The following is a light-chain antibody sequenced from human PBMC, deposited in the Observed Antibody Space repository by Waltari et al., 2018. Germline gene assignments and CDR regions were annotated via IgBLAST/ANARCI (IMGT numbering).Light chain of an antibody. V-gene: IGKV3-20*01. J-gene: IGKJ1*01. CDR3: QNHERLPAM. CDR2: AAS. CDR1: QSISRY. Sequence: EIVLTQSPGPLSLSPGERATLSCRASQSISRYLAWYQQKPGQATRLLIYAASGRATGIPDRFSGSGSGTDFSLTISRLEPEDVAVYYCQNHERLPAMFGQGTKVEIK.